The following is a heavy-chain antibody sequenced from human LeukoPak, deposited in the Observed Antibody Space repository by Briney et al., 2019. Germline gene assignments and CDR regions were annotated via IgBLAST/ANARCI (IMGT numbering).Heavy chain of an antibody. Sequence: GGSLRLSCAASGFSLNDFAMSWVRQAPGKGLEWVSAISGSGGSTYYADSVKGRFTISRDNSKNTLYLQMNSLRAEDTAVYYCAKDPPYCGGDCYTRFDYWGQGTLVTVSP. CDR1: GFSLNDFA. CDR3: AKDPPYCGGDCYTRFDY. V-gene: IGHV3-23*01. CDR2: ISGSGGST. J-gene: IGHJ4*02. D-gene: IGHD2-21*02.